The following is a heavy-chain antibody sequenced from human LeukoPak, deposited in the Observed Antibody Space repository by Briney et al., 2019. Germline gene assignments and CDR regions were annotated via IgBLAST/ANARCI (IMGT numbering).Heavy chain of an antibody. CDR1: GGSFSGYY. CDR2: INHSGST. J-gene: IGHJ6*02. CDR3: ARGEWLGYRYYYGMDV. D-gene: IGHD6-19*01. Sequence: SETLSLTCAVYGGSFSGYYWSWIRQPPGKGLEWSGEINHSGSTNYNPSLKSRVTISVDTSKNQFSLKLSSVTAADTAVYYCARGEWLGYRYYYGMDVWGQGTTVTVSS. V-gene: IGHV4-34*01.